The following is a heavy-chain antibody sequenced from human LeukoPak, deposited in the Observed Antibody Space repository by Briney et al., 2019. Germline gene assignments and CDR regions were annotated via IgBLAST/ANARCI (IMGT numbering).Heavy chain of an antibody. D-gene: IGHD3-22*01. J-gene: IGHJ4*02. Sequence: GGSLRLSCAASGFTVSSNYMSWVRQAPGKGLEWVSVIYSGGSTYYADSVKGRFTISRDNSKNTLYLQMNSLRAEDTAAYYCARDRDSSDYYDSSGYFGYWGQGTLVTVSS. CDR2: IYSGGST. CDR1: GFTVSSNY. CDR3: ARDRDSSDYYDSSGYFGY. V-gene: IGHV3-66*01.